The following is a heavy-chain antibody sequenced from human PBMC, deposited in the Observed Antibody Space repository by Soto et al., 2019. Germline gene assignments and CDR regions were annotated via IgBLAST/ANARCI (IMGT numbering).Heavy chain of an antibody. CDR1: GGSISSYY. D-gene: IGHD3-16*01. CDR3: ARVGDWFDP. CDR2: IFYSGST. V-gene: IGHV4-59*01. Sequence: QVQLQESGPGRVKPSETLSLTCTVSGGSISSYYWSWIRQPPGKGLEWIGYIFYSGSTNYNPSLKSRLTISVDTSKNQFSLKLNSVTAADTAVYYCARVGDWFDPWGQGTLVTVSS. J-gene: IGHJ5*02.